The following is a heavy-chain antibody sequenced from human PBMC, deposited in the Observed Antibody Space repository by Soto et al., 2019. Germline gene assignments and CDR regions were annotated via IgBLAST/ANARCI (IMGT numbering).Heavy chain of an antibody. CDR2: IRSKAYGGTT. CDR3: TGTRYCSGGSCFWFDP. D-gene: IGHD2-15*01. J-gene: IGHJ5*02. CDR1: GFTFGDYA. Sequence: GGSLRLSCTASGFTFGDYAMSWFRQAPGKGLEWVGFIRSKAYGGTTEYAASVKGRFTISRDDSKSIAYLQMNSLKTEDTAVYYCTGTRYCSGGSCFWFDPWGQGTLVTVSS. V-gene: IGHV3-49*03.